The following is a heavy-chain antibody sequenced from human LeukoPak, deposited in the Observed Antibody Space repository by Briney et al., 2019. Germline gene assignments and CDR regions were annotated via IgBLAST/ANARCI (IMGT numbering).Heavy chain of an antibody. CDR3: ARGGTGSENDY. V-gene: IGHV3-21*01. CDR1: GFALKSYS. Sequence: GGSLRLSCAGSGFALKSYSLTWVRQAPGKGLEWVSSISSTSAYIHYADSVKGRFTISRDNVDNVVYLEMNSLGAEDTATYYCARGGTGSENDYWGQGILVTVSS. J-gene: IGHJ4*02. D-gene: IGHD3-9*01. CDR2: ISSTSAYI.